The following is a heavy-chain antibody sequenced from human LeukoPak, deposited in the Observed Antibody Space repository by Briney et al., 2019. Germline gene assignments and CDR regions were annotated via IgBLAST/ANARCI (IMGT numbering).Heavy chain of an antibody. D-gene: IGHD1-26*01. Sequence: GGSLRLSCAASGFTFSSYAMSWARQAPGKGLEWVSDISGSGGSTYYADSVKGRFTISRDNSKNTLYLQMNSLRAEDTAVYYCAKGASGSYHTPYDYWGQGTLVTVSS. V-gene: IGHV3-23*01. CDR1: GFTFSSYA. CDR2: ISGSGGST. J-gene: IGHJ4*02. CDR3: AKGASGSYHTPYDY.